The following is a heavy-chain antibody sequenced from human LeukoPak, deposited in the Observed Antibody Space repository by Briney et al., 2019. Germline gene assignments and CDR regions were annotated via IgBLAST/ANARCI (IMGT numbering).Heavy chain of an antibody. V-gene: IGHV3-48*03. CDR2: ISSGGSSI. CDR1: GFTFSSYE. Sequence: GGSLRLSCAASGFTFSSYEMNWVRQAPGKGLEWVSYISSGGSSIYYADSVKGRFTISRDNAKNPLYLQMNSLRAEDTAVYYCASSPHIVVVTAHDAFDIWGQGTMVTDPS. D-gene: IGHD2-21*02. J-gene: IGHJ3*02. CDR3: ASSPHIVVVTAHDAFDI.